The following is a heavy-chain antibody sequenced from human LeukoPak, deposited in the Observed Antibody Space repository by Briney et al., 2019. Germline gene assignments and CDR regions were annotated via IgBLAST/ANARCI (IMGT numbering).Heavy chain of an antibody. CDR2: ISYDGSNK. CDR1: GFTFSSYA. CDR3: ARDPSGSGSYYPSYYFDY. Sequence: GGSLRLSCAASGFTFSSYAMHWVRQAPGKGLGWVAVISYDGSNKYYADSVKGRFTISRDNSKNTLYLQMNSLRAEDTAVYYCARDPSGSGSYYPSYYFDYWGQGTLVTVSS. J-gene: IGHJ4*02. V-gene: IGHV3-30-3*01. D-gene: IGHD3-10*01.